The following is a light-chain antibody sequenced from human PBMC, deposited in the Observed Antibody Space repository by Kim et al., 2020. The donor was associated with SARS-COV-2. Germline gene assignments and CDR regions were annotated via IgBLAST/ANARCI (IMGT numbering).Light chain of an antibody. Sequence: QPASISCKSSQSLLHSDGMTYLYWYLQKPGQSPQLLIFGASTRFSGVPDRFSGGGSGTDFTLQISRVEAEDVGVYYCMQTLQLPLTFGGGTKVEI. CDR1: QSLLHSDGMTY. V-gene: IGKV2D-29*02. J-gene: IGKJ4*01. CDR2: GAS. CDR3: MQTLQLPLT.